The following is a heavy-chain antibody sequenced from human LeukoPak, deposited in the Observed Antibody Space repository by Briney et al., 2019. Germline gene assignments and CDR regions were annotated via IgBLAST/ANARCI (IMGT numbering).Heavy chain of an antibody. V-gene: IGHV4-59*08. CDR3: AGYDILTGYAGGYWYFDL. CDR1: GGSISSYY. Sequence: SETLSLTCTVSGGSISSYYWSWIRQPPGKGLEWIGYIYYSGSTYYNPSLKSRVTISVDTSKNQFSLKLSSVTAADTAVYYCAGYDILTGYAGGYWYFDLWGRGTLVTVSS. J-gene: IGHJ2*01. CDR2: IYYSGST. D-gene: IGHD3-9*01.